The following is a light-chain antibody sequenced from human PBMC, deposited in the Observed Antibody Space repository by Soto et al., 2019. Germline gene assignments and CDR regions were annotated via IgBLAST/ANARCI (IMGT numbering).Light chain of an antibody. Sequence: ETMMTQSPDTLSVSLGERATLSCRASQSLSSSLAWYQQKPGQAPRLLIYDASTRDTGIPARFSGSGSGPEFTLTINSLQSEDFAIYYCQRYNNWPLTFGGGTKVDIK. J-gene: IGKJ4*01. V-gene: IGKV3-15*01. CDR1: QSLSSS. CDR2: DAS. CDR3: QRYNNWPLT.